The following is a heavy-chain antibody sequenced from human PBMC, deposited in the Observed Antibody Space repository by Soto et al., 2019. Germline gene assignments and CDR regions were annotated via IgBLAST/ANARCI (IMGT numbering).Heavy chain of an antibody. CDR2: IYPGDSV. CDR3: VRRPGCSTTTCYRELDY. Sequence: RGESLKISCNGSGYTFTTYWIGWVRQMPGKGLEWMGVIYPGDSVYSPSFQGQVTLSADKSISTAYLQWRSLQASDTAMYYCVRRPGCSTTTCYRELDYWGQGTLVTVSS. D-gene: IGHD2-2*01. CDR1: GYTFTTYW. J-gene: IGHJ4*02. V-gene: IGHV5-51*01.